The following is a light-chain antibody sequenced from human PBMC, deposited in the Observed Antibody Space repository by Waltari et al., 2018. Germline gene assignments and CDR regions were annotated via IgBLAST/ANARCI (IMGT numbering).Light chain of an antibody. Sequence: RASHSLTKRYLAWYQQKLGQAPRLLIYGASSRAAGIPDRFSGSGSGTDFTLTISRLEPEDFAVYYCQQYGSSIMYTFGQGTKLEIK. CDR3: QQYGSSIMYT. CDR2: GAS. J-gene: IGKJ2*01. CDR1: HSLTKRY. V-gene: IGKV3-20*01.